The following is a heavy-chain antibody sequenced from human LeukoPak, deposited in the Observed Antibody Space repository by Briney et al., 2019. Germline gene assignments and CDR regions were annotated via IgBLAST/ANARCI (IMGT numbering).Heavy chain of an antibody. CDR2: IWYDGSNK. Sequence: PGRSLRLSCAASGFTFSSYGMHWVRQAPGKGLEWVADIWYDGSNKYYADSVKGRFTISRDNSKNTLYLQMNSLRAEDTAVYYCARGAKPGVWYGMDVWGQGTTVTVSS. D-gene: IGHD2-21*01. CDR1: GFTFSSYG. V-gene: IGHV3-33*01. CDR3: ARGAKPGVWYGMDV. J-gene: IGHJ6*02.